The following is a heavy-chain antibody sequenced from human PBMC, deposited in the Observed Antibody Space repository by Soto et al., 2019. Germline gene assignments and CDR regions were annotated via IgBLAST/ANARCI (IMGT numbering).Heavy chain of an antibody. Sequence: GGSLRLSCSASGFTFSSYAMHWVRQAPGKGLEYVSAISSNGGSTYYADSVKGRFTISRDNSKNTLYLQMSSLRAEDTAVYYCVKDHGLGRYYGSGTIGAFDIWGQGTMVTVSS. D-gene: IGHD3-10*01. V-gene: IGHV3-64D*08. J-gene: IGHJ3*02. CDR2: ISSNGGST. CDR3: VKDHGLGRYYGSGTIGAFDI. CDR1: GFTFSSYA.